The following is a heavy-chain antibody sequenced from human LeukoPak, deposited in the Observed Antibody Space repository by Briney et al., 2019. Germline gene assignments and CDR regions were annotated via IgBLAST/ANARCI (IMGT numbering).Heavy chain of an antibody. CDR2: ISSSSYI. Sequence: GGSLRLSCAASGFTFSSYSMNWVRQAPGKGLEWVSSISSSSYIYYADSVKGRFTISRDNAKNSLYLQMNSLRAEDTAVYYCARAGVAAAGGDYWGQGTLVTVSS. J-gene: IGHJ4*02. CDR3: ARAGVAAAGGDY. CDR1: GFTFSSYS. D-gene: IGHD6-13*01. V-gene: IGHV3-21*01.